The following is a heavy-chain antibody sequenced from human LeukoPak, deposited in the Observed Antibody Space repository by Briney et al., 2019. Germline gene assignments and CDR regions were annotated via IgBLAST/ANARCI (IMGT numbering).Heavy chain of an antibody. Sequence: ASAKVSCKASGYTFTSYGITWVRQAPGQGLEWMGWINAYNGNTNYAQKLQGRVTMTTDTSTSTAYMELRSLRSDDTAVYYCARRGLSDFYYSYMDVWGKGTTVTVSS. CDR1: GYTFTSYG. CDR3: ARRGLSDFYYSYMDV. D-gene: IGHD3-16*01. V-gene: IGHV1-18*01. CDR2: INAYNGNT. J-gene: IGHJ6*03.